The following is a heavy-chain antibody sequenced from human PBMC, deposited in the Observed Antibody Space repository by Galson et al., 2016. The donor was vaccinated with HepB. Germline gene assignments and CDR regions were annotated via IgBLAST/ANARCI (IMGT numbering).Heavy chain of an antibody. D-gene: IGHD2-8*01. CDR3: AKDCVYHFDSGLSYCDY. Sequence: SLRLSCATSGFRFSNYGMHWVRQAPGKGLEWVATTSSDGRTENYAHSVRGRFSISRDDSKDTLYLQMNSLRAEDTALYYCAKDCVYHFDSGLSYCDYWGHGTLVTVS. V-gene: IGHV3-30*18. CDR2: TSSDGRTE. J-gene: IGHJ4*01. CDR1: GFRFSNYG.